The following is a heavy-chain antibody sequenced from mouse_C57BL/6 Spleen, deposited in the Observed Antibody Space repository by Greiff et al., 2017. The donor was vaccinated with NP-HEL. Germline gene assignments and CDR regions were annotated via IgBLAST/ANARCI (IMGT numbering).Heavy chain of an antibody. D-gene: IGHD1-1*01. CDR3: AREGTTVVARTFFDY. CDR1: GYSITSGYY. V-gene: IGHV3-6*01. J-gene: IGHJ2*01. CDR2: ISYDGSN. Sequence: VQLQQSGPGLVKPSQSLSLTCSVTGYSITSGYYWNWIRQFPGNKLEWMGYISYDGSNNYNPSLKNRISITRDTSKNQFFLKLNSVTTEDTATYDCAREGTTVVARTFFDYWGQGTTLTVSS.